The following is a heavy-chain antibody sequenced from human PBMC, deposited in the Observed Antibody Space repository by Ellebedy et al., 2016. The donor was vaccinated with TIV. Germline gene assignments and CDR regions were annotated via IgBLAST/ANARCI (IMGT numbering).Heavy chain of an antibody. CDR3: ARTTTSLFSGWYFDL. V-gene: IGHV3-9*01. D-gene: IGHD2/OR15-2a*01. Sequence: SLKISCAASGFTFDDYAMHWVRQAPGKGLEWVSGISWNSGSIGYADSVKGRFTISRDNAKNSLYLQMNSLRAEDTAVYYCARTTTSLFSGWYFDLWGRGTLVTVSS. CDR2: ISWNSGSI. CDR1: GFTFDDYA. J-gene: IGHJ2*01.